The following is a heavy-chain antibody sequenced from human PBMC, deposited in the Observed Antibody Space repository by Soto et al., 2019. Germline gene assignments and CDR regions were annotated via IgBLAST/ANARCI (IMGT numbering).Heavy chain of an antibody. J-gene: IGHJ4*02. CDR1: GFTFSSYA. CDR3: AKDRREATAMVDY. D-gene: IGHD5-18*01. CDR2: ISGSGGST. V-gene: IGHV3-23*01. Sequence: LRLSCAASGFTFSSYAMSWVRQAPGKGLEWVSAISGSGGSTYYADSVKGRLTISRDNSKNTLYLQMNSLRAEDTAVYYCAKDRREATAMVDYWGQGTLVTVSS.